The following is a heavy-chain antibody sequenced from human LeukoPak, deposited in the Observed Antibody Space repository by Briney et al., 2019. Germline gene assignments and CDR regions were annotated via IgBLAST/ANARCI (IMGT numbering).Heavy chain of an antibody. V-gene: IGHV3-74*01. Sequence: GGSLRLSCAASGFTFSYYWMHWVRQAPGKGLVWVSRINSDGSSTSYADSVKGRFTISRDHDKNTLYLQMNSLRAEDTAVYYCARHPHYYDSSGYYVDDAFDIWGQGTMVTVSS. CDR2: INSDGSST. CDR1: GFTFSYYW. D-gene: IGHD3-22*01. CDR3: ARHPHYYDSSGYYVDDAFDI. J-gene: IGHJ3*02.